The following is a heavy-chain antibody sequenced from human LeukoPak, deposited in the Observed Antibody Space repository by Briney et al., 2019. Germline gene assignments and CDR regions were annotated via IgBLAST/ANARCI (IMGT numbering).Heavy chain of an antibody. CDR2: INGNDGST. CDR1: GYTFDNFY. CDR3: ARDEGSTYNQLDY. J-gene: IGHJ4*02. D-gene: IGHD1-14*01. Sequence: GASVTVSCKASGYTFDNFYIHWVRQAPGQGPEWMGWINGNDGSTNYAQKFQGRVTMTRVTAISTVYMDLSGLRPDDTAIYYCARDEGSTYNQLDYWGQGTLVTVPS. V-gene: IGHV1-2*02.